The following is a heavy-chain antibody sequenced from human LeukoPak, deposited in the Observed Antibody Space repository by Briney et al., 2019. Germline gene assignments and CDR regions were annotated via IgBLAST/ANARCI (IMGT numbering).Heavy chain of an antibody. J-gene: IGHJ5*02. Sequence: SETLSLTCVVSGDSISNYGSYWSWIRHHPKKGLEWTGYINHRGTTYYSPSLKTRLALSLDVSKNLLSLNLTSVTAADTAIYFCARAPIRLGPAEDLWGQGILVTVSS. V-gene: IGHV4-31*11. CDR2: INHRGTT. CDR1: GDSISNYGSY. CDR3: ARAPIRLGPAEDL. D-gene: IGHD2-2*01.